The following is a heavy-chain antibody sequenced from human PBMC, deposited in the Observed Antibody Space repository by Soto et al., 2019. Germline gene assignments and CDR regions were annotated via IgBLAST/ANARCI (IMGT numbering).Heavy chain of an antibody. J-gene: IGHJ6*03. Sequence: QVQLVQSGAEVKKPGASVTVSCRSSGDTFNDYYIHWVREAPGQGPEWMGWINPNGGVTKYAQKFQGWVSMTRDTSIRTVYMQLSRLRSDDTAVYYCARESGGATATLGYYYFYMDVWGTGTTVTVSS. V-gene: IGHV1-2*04. CDR2: INPNGGVT. CDR3: ARESGGATATLGYYYFYMDV. CDR1: GDTFNDYY. D-gene: IGHD5-12*01.